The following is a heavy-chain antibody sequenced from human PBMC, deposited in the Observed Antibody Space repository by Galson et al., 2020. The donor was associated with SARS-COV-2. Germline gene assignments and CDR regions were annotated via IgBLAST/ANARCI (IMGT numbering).Heavy chain of an antibody. CDR2: ISYDGSNK. CDR3: ASDLRLRLGELSFGGFEY. D-gene: IGHD3-16*02. J-gene: IGHJ4*02. Sequence: TYSSYAMHWVRQAPGKGLEWVAAISYDGSNKYYADSVKGRFTISRDNSKNTLYLQMNSLRAEDTAVYYCASDLRLRLGELSFGGFEYWGQGTLVTVSS. V-gene: IGHV3-30*01. CDR1: TYSSYA.